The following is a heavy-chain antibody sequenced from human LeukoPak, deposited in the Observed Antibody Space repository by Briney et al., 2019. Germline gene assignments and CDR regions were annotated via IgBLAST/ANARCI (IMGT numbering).Heavy chain of an antibody. Sequence: PGGSLRLSCAASGFTVSSSYMSWVRQAPGKGLEWVSVIYSGGSTYYADSVKGRFTISRDNSKNTLYLQMNSLRAEDTAVYYCARPSLRFLEALGFDYWGQGTLVTVSS. CDR3: ARPSLRFLEALGFDY. V-gene: IGHV3-66*02. CDR1: GFTVSSSY. D-gene: IGHD3-3*01. J-gene: IGHJ4*02. CDR2: IYSGGST.